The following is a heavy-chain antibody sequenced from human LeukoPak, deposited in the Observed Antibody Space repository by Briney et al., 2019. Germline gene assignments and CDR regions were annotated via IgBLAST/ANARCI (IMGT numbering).Heavy chain of an antibody. CDR1: GGTFSSYA. V-gene: IGHV1-69*05. CDR2: IIPIFGTA. Sequence: SVKVSCKASGGTFSSYAISWVRQAPGQGLEWMGSIIPIFGTANYAQKFQGRVTITTDESTSTAYMELSSLRSEDTAVYYCARLNLDSGCSWYYFDYWGQGTLVTVSS. J-gene: IGHJ4*02. CDR3: ARLNLDSGCSWYYFDY. D-gene: IGHD2-15*01.